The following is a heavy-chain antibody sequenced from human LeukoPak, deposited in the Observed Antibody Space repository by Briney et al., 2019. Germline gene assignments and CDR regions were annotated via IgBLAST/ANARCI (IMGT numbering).Heavy chain of an antibody. J-gene: IGHJ4*02. CDR2: INPNSGGT. CDR3: ARGLRYRSSTSCYYYFDY. Sequence: GASVKVSCKASGYTFTSYGISWVRQAPGQGLEWMGWINPNSGGTNYAQKFQGWVTMTRDTSISTAYMELSRLRSGDTAVYYCARGLRYRSSTSCYYYFDYWGQGTLVTVSS. V-gene: IGHV1-2*04. D-gene: IGHD2-2*01. CDR1: GYTFTSYG.